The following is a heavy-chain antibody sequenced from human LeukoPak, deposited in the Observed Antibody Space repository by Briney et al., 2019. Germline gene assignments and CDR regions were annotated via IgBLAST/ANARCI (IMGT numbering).Heavy chain of an antibody. CDR1: GGTFSSYA. J-gene: IGHJ6*02. D-gene: IGHD2-2*01. CDR2: IIPILGIA. Sequence: SVKVSCKASGGTFSSYAISWVRQAPGQGLEWTGRIIPILGIANYAQKFQGRVTITADKSTSTAYMELSSLRSEDTAVYYCARDDIVVVPAAMVHYYYYGMDVWGQGTTVTVSS. CDR3: ARDDIVVVPAAMVHYYYYGMDV. V-gene: IGHV1-69*04.